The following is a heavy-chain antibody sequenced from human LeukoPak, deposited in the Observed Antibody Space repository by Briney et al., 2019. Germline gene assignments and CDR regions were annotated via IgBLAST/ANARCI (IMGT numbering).Heavy chain of an antibody. J-gene: IGHJ4*02. CDR1: GFTFSNAW. Sequence: GGSLRLSCAASGFTFSNAWMNWVRQAPGKGLEWVGRIKSKVDGETTDYATPVKGGFTISRDDSKNTVYLQMNSLKTEDTGVYYCSTGGYFLDYWGQGTLVTVSS. CDR3: STGGYFLDY. V-gene: IGHV3-15*01. CDR2: IKSKVDGETT. D-gene: IGHD3-22*01.